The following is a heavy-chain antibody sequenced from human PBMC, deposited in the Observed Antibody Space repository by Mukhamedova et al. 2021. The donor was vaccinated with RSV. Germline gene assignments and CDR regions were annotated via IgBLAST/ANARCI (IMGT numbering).Heavy chain of an antibody. Sequence: GRFTISRDNSKDTLYLHMNNVRVEDTAIYYCARLRGDLFPIDYWGQGTLVTASS. D-gene: IGHD3/OR15-3a*01. CDR3: ARLRGDLFPIDY. J-gene: IGHJ4*02. V-gene: IGHV3-30*07.